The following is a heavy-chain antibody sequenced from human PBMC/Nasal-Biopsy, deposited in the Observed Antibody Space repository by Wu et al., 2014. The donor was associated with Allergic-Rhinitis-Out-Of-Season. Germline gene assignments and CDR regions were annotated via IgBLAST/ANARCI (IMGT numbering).Heavy chain of an antibody. J-gene: IGHJ5*02. D-gene: IGHD1-26*01. CDR2: INARGGDI. Sequence: VKVSCKASGYDFTDYYIQWVRQAPGQGLEWVGWINARGGDISYGENFQGRVAITRATSITTVYMDLSRLTSDDTAVYYCARGGEVGATGRWIDTWGQGTLVTVSS. V-gene: IGHV1-2*02. CDR3: ARGGEVGATGRWIDT. CDR1: GYDFTDYY.